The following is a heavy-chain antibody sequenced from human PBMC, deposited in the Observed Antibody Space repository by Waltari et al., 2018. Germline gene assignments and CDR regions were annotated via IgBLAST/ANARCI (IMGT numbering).Heavy chain of an antibody. Sequence: QVQLVQSGAVVKQPGSSVRVSCTASGDAFSSSAISWVRQAPGQGLEWMGGIIPMFGREKYAQKFKGRVTITADESTRTAYMELSRLKSEDTAVYYCARIPMIVVAPFDPWGQGTLVTVSS. CDR1: GDAFSSSA. J-gene: IGHJ5*02. D-gene: IGHD3-22*01. V-gene: IGHV1-69*01. CDR3: ARIPMIVVAPFDP. CDR2: IIPMFGRE.